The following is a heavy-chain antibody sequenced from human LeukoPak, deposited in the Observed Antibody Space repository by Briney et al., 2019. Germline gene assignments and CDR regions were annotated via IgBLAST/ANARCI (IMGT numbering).Heavy chain of an antibody. CDR1: GGPISGDPHY. Sequence: SETLSLTCTVSGGPISGDPHYWTWIRQPAGKGLEWIGHISASGRTTYNPPLKSRVTISVDTSKSQFSLRLTSVTAADTAVYYCARANYYDSTGCYHDYWGQGTLVTVSS. D-gene: IGHD3-22*01. CDR3: ARANYYDSTGCYHDY. V-gene: IGHV4-61*09. J-gene: IGHJ4*02. CDR2: ISASGRT.